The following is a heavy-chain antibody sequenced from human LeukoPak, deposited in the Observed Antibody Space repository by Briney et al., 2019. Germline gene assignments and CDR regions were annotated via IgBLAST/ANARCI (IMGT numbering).Heavy chain of an antibody. Sequence: PGGSLRLSCAASGFTFSSYEMNWVRQAPGKGLEWVSYIASGGGANRFYSESVKGRFTISRDNAKNSLYLHMNSLRAEDTGVYYCARIGTTTRGPAGLDVRGQGTTVTVSS. D-gene: IGHD2/OR15-2a*01. CDR2: IASGGGANR. CDR3: ARIGTTTRGPAGLDV. V-gene: IGHV3-48*03. CDR1: GFTFSSYE. J-gene: IGHJ6*02.